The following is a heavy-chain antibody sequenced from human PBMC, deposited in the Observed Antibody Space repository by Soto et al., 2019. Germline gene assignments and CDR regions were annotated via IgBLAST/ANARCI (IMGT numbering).Heavy chain of an antibody. D-gene: IGHD3-10*02. CDR1: GFTFSDYY. J-gene: IGHJ4*02. Sequence: QVQLVESGGGLVKPGGSLRLSCAASGFTFSDYYMTWIRQAPGSGLEWVSYSSNSGTYTRYADSVKGRFSISRDNAKNSLYLQINSLRGEDTAIYYCARSGDNYNVLDYWGQGTPVTVSS. CDR3: ARSGDNYNVLDY. CDR2: SSNSGTYT. V-gene: IGHV3-11*06.